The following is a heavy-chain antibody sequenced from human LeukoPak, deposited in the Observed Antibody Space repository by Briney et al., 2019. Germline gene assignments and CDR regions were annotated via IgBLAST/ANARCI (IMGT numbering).Heavy chain of an antibody. Sequence: PGGSLRLSCAASGFTFSSYAMSWVRQAPGRGLEWVLAISGSGGSTYYADSVKGRFTISRDNSKNTLYLQMNSLRAEDTAVYYCAKRGYSYGYWYMDVWGKGTTVTVSS. CDR1: GFTFSSYA. J-gene: IGHJ6*03. V-gene: IGHV3-23*01. D-gene: IGHD5-18*01. CDR3: AKRGYSYGYWYMDV. CDR2: ISGSGGST.